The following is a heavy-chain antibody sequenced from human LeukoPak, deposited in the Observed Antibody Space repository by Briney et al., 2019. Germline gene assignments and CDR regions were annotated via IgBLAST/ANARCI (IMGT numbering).Heavy chain of an antibody. D-gene: IGHD6-19*01. Sequence: SVKVSCKASGGTFSSYAISWVRQAPGQGLEWMGGIIPIFGTANYAQKFQGRVTITADESTSTAYMELSSLRSEDTAVYYCARAVAGTVYVAFDIWGQGAMVTVSS. V-gene: IGHV1-69*13. CDR2: IIPIFGTA. CDR3: ARAVAGTVYVAFDI. CDR1: GGTFSSYA. J-gene: IGHJ3*02.